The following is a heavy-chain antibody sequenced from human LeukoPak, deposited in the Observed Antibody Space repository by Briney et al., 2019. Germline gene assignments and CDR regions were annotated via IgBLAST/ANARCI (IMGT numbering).Heavy chain of an antibody. CDR1: VFTFTNAW. D-gene: IGHD2-21*02. CDR3: TTNLAGAVTAIYPFDY. CDR2: IKSKTDGGTT. Sequence: GGSLRLSCAASVFTFTNAWMSWVRQAPGKGLEWVGRIKSKTDGGTTDYAAPVKGRFTISRDDSNNTLYLQMNSLKTEDTAVYYCTTNLAGAVTAIYPFDYWGQGTLVTVSS. V-gene: IGHV3-15*01. J-gene: IGHJ4*02.